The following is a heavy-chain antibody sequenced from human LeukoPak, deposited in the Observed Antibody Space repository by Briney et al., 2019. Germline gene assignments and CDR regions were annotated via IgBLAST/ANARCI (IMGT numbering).Heavy chain of an antibody. Sequence: GDSLKISCKGSAYSFASYWIGWVRQMPGKGLEWMGITYPDDSETRYSASFQGHVTISADKSISIAYLQWSSLKASDTAMYYCARFLGPSGGLDYWGQGTRVTVSS. V-gene: IGHV5-51*01. CDR1: AYSFASYW. J-gene: IGHJ4*02. CDR3: ARFLGPSGGLDY. D-gene: IGHD3/OR15-3a*01. CDR2: TYPDDSET.